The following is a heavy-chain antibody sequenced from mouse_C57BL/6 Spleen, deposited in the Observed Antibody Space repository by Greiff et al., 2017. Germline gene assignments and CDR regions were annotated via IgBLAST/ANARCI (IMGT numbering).Heavy chain of an antibody. CDR3: ARTGIYDGYYGSFYGAMDY. D-gene: IGHD2-3*01. CDR2: INPSNGGT. Sequence: QVQLQQPGTELVKPGASVKLSCKASGYTFTSYWMHWVKQRPGQGLEWIGNINPSNGGTNYNEKFKSKATLTVDKSSSTAYMQLSSLTSEDSAVYYCARTGIYDGYYGSFYGAMDYWGQGTSVTVSS. J-gene: IGHJ4*01. V-gene: IGHV1-53*01. CDR1: GYTFTSYW.